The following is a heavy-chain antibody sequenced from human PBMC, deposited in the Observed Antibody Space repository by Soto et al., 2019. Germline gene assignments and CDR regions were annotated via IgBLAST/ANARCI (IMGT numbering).Heavy chain of an antibody. CDR1: GGSISSSSYF. D-gene: IGHD2-2*02. Sequence: PSETLSLTCTVSGGSISSSSYFWGWIRQPPGKGLEWIGSIYYTGSNFYNPSLKNRVSISVDTSKNQFSLNVYSVTAADTAVYYCARPPPGQAPLYPPRLDFWGQGVKVTVSS. V-gene: IGHV4-39*01. CDR2: IYYTGSN. J-gene: IGHJ4*02. CDR3: ARPPPGQAPLYPPRLDF.